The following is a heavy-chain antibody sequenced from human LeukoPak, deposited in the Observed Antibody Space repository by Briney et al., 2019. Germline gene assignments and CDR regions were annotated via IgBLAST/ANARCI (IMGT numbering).Heavy chain of an antibody. Sequence: SETLSLTCTVSGYSIRSGYSWGWIRQPPGKGLEWMGSIYHSGTTYYNPSLKSRVTISVDRSKNQFSLKLSSVTAADTAVYYCARELVGANQAGAFDIWGQGTMVTVSS. V-gene: IGHV4-38-2*02. J-gene: IGHJ3*02. CDR2: IYHSGTT. CDR1: GYSIRSGYS. CDR3: ARELVGANQAGAFDI. D-gene: IGHD1-26*01.